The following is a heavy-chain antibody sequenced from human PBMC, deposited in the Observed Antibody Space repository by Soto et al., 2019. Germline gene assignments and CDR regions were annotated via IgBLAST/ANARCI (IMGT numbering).Heavy chain of an antibody. CDR1: GFTFSSYS. CDR2: ISSSSSYI. Sequence: EVQLVESGGGLVKPGGSLRLSCAASGFTFSSYSMNWVRQAPGKGLEWVSSISSSSSYIYYADSVKGRFTISRDNAKNSLNRQMNSLRAEDTAVYYCASFFGSGWNLQYYYYGMDVWGQGTTVTVSS. V-gene: IGHV3-21*01. D-gene: IGHD6-19*01. J-gene: IGHJ6*02. CDR3: ASFFGSGWNLQYYYYGMDV.